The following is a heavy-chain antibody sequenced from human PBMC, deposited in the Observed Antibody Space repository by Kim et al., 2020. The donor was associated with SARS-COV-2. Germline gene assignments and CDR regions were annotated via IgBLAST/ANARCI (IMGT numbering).Heavy chain of an antibody. J-gene: IGHJ3*02. CDR3: ARAGSTHFGVVIPDAFDI. Sequence: ADSVKGRFTISRDNSKNTLYLQMNSLRAEDTAVYYCARAGSTHFGVVIPDAFDIWGQGTMVTVSS. V-gene: IGHV3-30*01. D-gene: IGHD3-3*01.